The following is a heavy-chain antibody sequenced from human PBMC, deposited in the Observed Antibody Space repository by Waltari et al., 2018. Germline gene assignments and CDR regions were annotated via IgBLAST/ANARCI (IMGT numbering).Heavy chain of an antibody. V-gene: IGHV1-2*02. CDR1: GYTFTGYY. Sequence: VQLVQSGAEVKKPGASVTVSCKASGYTFTGYYMHLIRQAPGQGLEWMGWINPNSGGTNYAQKFQGRVTMTRDTSISTAYMELSRLRSDDTAVYYCATRQGYRGYFDYWGQGTLVTVSS. CDR2: INPNSGGT. D-gene: IGHD5-18*01. J-gene: IGHJ4*02. CDR3: ATRQGYRGYFDY.